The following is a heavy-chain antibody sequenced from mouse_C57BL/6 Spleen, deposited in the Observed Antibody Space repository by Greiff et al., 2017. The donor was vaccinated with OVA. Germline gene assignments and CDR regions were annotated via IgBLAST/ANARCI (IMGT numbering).Heavy chain of an antibody. V-gene: IGHV14-1*01. CDR2: IDPEDGDT. Sequence: VQLKQSGAELVRPGASVKLSCTASGFNIKDYYMHWVKQRPEQGLEWIGRIDPEDGDTEYAPKFQGKATMTADTSSNTAYLQLSSLTSEDTAVYYCTTAYYYGSSSWFAYWGQGTLVTVSA. J-gene: IGHJ3*01. CDR1: GFNIKDYY. CDR3: TTAYYYGSSSWFAY. D-gene: IGHD1-1*01.